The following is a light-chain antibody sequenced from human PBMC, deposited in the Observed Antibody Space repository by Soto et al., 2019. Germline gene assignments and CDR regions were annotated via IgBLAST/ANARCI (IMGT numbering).Light chain of an antibody. J-gene: IGKJ1*01. Sequence: EIVLTQSPATLSLSPGERATLSCRASQSVSSYLAWYQQKPGQAPRLLIYDASNRATGIPARFSGSGSGTDFTLTISSLEPEDFAVYYCQQRSNWLWTFVLGTKVDIK. CDR1: QSVSSY. CDR2: DAS. CDR3: QQRSNWLWT. V-gene: IGKV3-11*01.